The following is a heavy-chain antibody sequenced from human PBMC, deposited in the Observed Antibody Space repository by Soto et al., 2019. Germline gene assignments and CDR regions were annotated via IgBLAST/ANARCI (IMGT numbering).Heavy chain of an antibody. Sequence: QVQLVQSGSEVKKPGSSVKVSCKASGGTFSDFTLSWLRQAPGRGLEWMGGIIPMIGATNNAQKLKGRLTITADKSTGTVYMELNGLRSDDTAVYYCARYWSAGTLYGAFDIWGQGTEVTVSP. CDR1: GGTFSDFT. CDR2: IIPMIGAT. V-gene: IGHV1-69*06. J-gene: IGHJ3*02. D-gene: IGHD2-15*01. CDR3: ARYWSAGTLYGAFDI.